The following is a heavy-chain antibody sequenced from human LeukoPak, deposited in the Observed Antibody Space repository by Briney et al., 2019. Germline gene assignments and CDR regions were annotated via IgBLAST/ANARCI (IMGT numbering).Heavy chain of an antibody. Sequence: ETLSLTCTVSGGSIRSYYWSWFRQPPGKGLEWIAYIYYSGSTNYNPSLKSRVTISLDTSKNQLSLNLRSVTATDTAVYYCARHAGNKGGSSLIDYWGQGTLVTVSS. V-gene: IGHV4-59*08. CDR3: ARHAGNKGGSSLIDY. J-gene: IGHJ4*02. D-gene: IGHD6-6*01. CDR1: GGSIRSYY. CDR2: IYYSGST.